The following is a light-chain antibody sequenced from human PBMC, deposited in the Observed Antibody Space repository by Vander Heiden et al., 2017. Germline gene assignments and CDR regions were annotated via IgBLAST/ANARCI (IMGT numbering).Light chain of an antibody. CDR3: QQRSNWQYT. J-gene: IGKJ2*01. CDR2: DAS. V-gene: IGKV3-11*01. Sequence: EIVLTQSPATLSLSPGERATLSCRASQSVSSYLAWYQQKPGQAPRLLIYDASNRATGIPARFSGSGSVTDFTLTISSLEPEDFAVYYCQQRSNWQYTFGQGTKLEIK. CDR1: QSVSSY.